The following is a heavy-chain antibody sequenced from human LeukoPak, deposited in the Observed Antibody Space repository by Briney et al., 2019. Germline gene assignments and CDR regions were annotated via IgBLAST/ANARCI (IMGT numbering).Heavy chain of an antibody. J-gene: IGHJ4*02. CDR2: IYHSGST. CDR3: AREGRGYSYD. CDR1: GGSISSGDYY. D-gene: IGHD5-18*01. Sequence: SETLSLTCTVSGGSISSGDYYWSWIRQPPGKGLEWIGYIYHSGSTYYNPSLKSRVTISVDRSKNQFSLKLSSVTAADTAVYYCAREGRGYSYDWGQGTLVTVSS. V-gene: IGHV4-30-2*01.